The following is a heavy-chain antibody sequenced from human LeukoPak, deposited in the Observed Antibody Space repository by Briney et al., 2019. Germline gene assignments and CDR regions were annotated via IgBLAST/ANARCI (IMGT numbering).Heavy chain of an antibody. J-gene: IGHJ4*02. CDR3: ARLPHPVPADY. D-gene: IGHD3-10*02. Sequence: GESLKISCKGSGYSFSSYWIGWVRQMPGKGLEWMGIINSGRSDTRYSPPFQGQVTISADKSISTAYLQWSSLKASDTAMYYCARLPHPVPADYWGQGTLVTVSS. CDR2: INSGRSDT. CDR1: GYSFSSYW. V-gene: IGHV5-51*01.